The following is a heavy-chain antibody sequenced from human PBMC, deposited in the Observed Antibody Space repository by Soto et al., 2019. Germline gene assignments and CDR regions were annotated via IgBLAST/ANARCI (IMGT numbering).Heavy chain of an antibody. D-gene: IGHD3-16*02. Sequence: SETLSLTCTVSGGSISSGGYYWSWIRQHPGKGLEWIGYIYYSGSTYYNPSLKSRVTISVDTSKNQFSLKLSSVTAADTAVYYCARGLVWGSYRSLDYWGQGTLVTVSS. CDR1: GGSISSGGYY. CDR3: ARGLVWGSYRSLDY. CDR2: IYYSGST. J-gene: IGHJ4*02. V-gene: IGHV4-31*03.